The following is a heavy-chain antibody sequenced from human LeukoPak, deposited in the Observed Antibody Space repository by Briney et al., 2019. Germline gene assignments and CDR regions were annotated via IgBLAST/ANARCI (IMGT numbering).Heavy chain of an antibody. CDR2: ISSSSGYI. Sequence: GGSLRLSCAASGFTFSTYSMTWVRQAPGKGLEWVSSISSSSGYIYYADSVMGRFTISRDNAKNSLYLQMNSLGAEDTAVYYCARQMGYYYDSSIGGVDYWGQGTLDTVSS. D-gene: IGHD3-22*01. CDR1: GFTFSTYS. J-gene: IGHJ4*02. V-gene: IGHV3-21*01. CDR3: ARQMGYYYDSSIGGVDY.